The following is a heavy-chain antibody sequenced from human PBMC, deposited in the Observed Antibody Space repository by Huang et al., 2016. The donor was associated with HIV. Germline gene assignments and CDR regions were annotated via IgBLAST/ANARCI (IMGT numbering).Heavy chain of an antibody. V-gene: IGHV1-69*13. CDR3: ARQPYCGGDCAHYYYFYMDV. Sequence: QVQLVQSGAEVKRPGALVKVSWRASGGTFSTNAVSWVRQAPGQGLELMGGIIPMFGTTNYAQRFQGKVTITADESSSTVYMELSSLRSDDTAVYYCARQPYCGGDCAHYYYFYMDVWGKGTTVTVSS. J-gene: IGHJ6*03. D-gene: IGHD2-21*02. CDR1: GGTFSTNA. CDR2: IIPMFGTT.